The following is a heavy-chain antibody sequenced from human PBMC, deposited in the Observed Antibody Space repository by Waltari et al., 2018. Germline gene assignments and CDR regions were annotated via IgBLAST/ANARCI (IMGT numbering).Heavy chain of an antibody. CDR1: GGTFVRYS. CDR3: ARGNCSSTGCSPYAFDI. CDR2: IIPILGIA. J-gene: IGHJ3*02. Sequence: QVQLVQSGAEVKKPGSSVKVSCTASGGTFVRYSHGWVRHAPGQGLEWMGRIIPILGIANYAQKFQGRVTITADKSTSTAYMELSSLRSEDTAVYYCARGNCSSTGCSPYAFDIWGQGTMVTVSS. V-gene: IGHV1-69*09. D-gene: IGHD2-2*01.